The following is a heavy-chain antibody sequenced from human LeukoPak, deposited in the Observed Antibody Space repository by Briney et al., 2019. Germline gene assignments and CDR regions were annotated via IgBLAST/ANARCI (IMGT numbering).Heavy chain of an antibody. CDR1: GFAGSSNY. J-gene: IGHJ4*02. CDR3: ARHGILLWGYFAS. CDR2: IYHSGSTNYRGCT. V-gene: IGHV4-59*08. Sequence: GSLRLSCAASGFAGSSNYMSWVRQAPGKGLEWIGFIYHSGSTNYRGCTNYNPSLKSRVTISVDTSKRQFSPKLSSVIAAETAVYYCARHGILLWGYFASWGQGTLVTVSS. D-gene: IGHD3-10*01.